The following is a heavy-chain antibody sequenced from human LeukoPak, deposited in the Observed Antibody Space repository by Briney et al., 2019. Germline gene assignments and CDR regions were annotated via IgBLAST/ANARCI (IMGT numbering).Heavy chain of an antibody. D-gene: IGHD3-22*01. J-gene: IGHJ4*01. CDR1: GGSISSYY. V-gene: IGHV4-4*07. Sequence: SETLSLTCTVSGGSISSYYWSWIRQPAGKGLEWIGRIHTSGSTNYNPSLKSRVTMSVETSKNQFSLKLSSVTAAYTAVYYCARDRYYYDSSGSIFFDYWGQGTLVTVSS. CDR3: ARDRYYYDSSGSIFFDY. CDR2: IHTSGST.